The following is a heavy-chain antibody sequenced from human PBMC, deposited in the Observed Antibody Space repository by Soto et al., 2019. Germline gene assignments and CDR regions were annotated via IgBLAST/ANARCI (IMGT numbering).Heavy chain of an antibody. CDR1: GGSISSYY. D-gene: IGHD6-13*01. Sequence: SETLSLTCTVSGGSISSYYWSWIRQPPGKGLEWIGYIYYSGSTNYNPSLKSRVTISVDTSKNQFSLKLSSVTAADTAVYYCARSLIEAAGKLVYYYYGMDVWGQGTTVTVSS. J-gene: IGHJ6*02. V-gene: IGHV4-59*01. CDR3: ARSLIEAAGKLVYYYYGMDV. CDR2: IYYSGST.